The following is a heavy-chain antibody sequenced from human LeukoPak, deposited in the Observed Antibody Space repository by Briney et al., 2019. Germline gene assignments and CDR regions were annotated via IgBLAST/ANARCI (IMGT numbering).Heavy chain of an antibody. CDR2: INHSGST. CDR1: GGSFSGYY. Sequence: SETLSLTCAVYGGSFSGYYWSWIRQPPGKGLEWIGEINHSGSTNYNPSLKSRVTISVDTSKNQFSLKLSSVTAADTAVYYCASPYCSGGSCYSGMGDYWGQGTLVTVSS. V-gene: IGHV4-34*01. J-gene: IGHJ4*02. CDR3: ASPYCSGGSCYSGMGDY. D-gene: IGHD2-15*01.